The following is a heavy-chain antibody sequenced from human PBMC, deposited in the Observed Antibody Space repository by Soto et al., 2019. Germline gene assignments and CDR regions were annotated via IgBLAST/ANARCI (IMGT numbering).Heavy chain of an antibody. CDR1: GFTFSSYA. Sequence: EVQLLESGGGLVQPGGSLRLSCAASGFTFSSYAMSWVRQAPGKGLEWVSAISGSGGSTYYADSVKGRFTISRDNSKNTLYLQMNSLRAEDTAVYYCAKANTAMGSLCCWFDPWGQETLVTVSS. J-gene: IGHJ5*02. CDR3: AKANTAMGSLCCWFDP. V-gene: IGHV3-23*01. CDR2: ISGSGGST. D-gene: IGHD5-18*01.